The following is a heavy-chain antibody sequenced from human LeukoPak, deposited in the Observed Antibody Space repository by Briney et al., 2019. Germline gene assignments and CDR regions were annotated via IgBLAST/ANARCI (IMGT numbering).Heavy chain of an antibody. J-gene: IGHJ4*02. Sequence: SETLSLTCTVSDYYISSGHYWGWIRQPPGKGLEWIGNIHHAGSTYYNPSLKSRVTISVDTSKNQFSLKLSSVTAADTAVYYCARVKYYFDYWGQGTLVTVSS. CDR3: ARVKYYFDY. CDR1: DYYISSGHY. CDR2: IHHAGST. V-gene: IGHV4-38-2*02.